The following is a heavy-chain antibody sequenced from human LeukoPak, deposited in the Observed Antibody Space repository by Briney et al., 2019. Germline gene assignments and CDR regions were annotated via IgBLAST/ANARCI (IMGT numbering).Heavy chain of an antibody. CDR2: INPNSGGT. J-gene: IGHJ4*02. V-gene: IGHV1-2*02. CDR3: AVATGYYAFDY. CDR1: GYKFIGNY. D-gene: IGHD3-9*01. Sequence: GASVKVSCKASGYKFIGNYMHWVRQAPGQGLEWMGWINPNSGGTNYAQKFQGRVTMTRDTSISTAYMELSRLRSDDTAVYYCAVATGYYAFDYWGQGTLVTVSS.